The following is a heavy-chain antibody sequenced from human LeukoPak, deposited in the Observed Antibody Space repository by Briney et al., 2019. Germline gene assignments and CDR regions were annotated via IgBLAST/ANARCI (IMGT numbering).Heavy chain of an antibody. D-gene: IGHD7-27*01. Sequence: GRSLRLSCAAAGFTFSNYGMEWVRQAPGKGLEWVALIWYDGNNKYYVDSVKGRFTVSRDNSKNTLYLQMNSLRAEDTAVYYCARDLAAGEHFYSDRWGRGALVTVSS. CDR3: ARDLAAGEHFYSDR. J-gene: IGHJ2*01. CDR2: IWYDGNNK. V-gene: IGHV3-33*01. CDR1: GFTFSNYG.